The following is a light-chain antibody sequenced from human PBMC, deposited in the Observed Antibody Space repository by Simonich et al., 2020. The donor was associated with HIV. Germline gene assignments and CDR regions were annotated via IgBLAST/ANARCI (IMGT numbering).Light chain of an antibody. CDR1: WNILNNSNNKNY. CDR3: QQYYTTPPT. Sequence: DIVMTQSPDSLAVSLGERATINCKSSWNILNNSNNKNYLAGYQQKPGQPPNLLIYWASPRESGVPDRFSASGSGTDFTLTISSLQAEDVAVYYCQQYYTTPPTFGQGTKVEIK. CDR2: WAS. V-gene: IGKV4-1*01. J-gene: IGKJ1*01.